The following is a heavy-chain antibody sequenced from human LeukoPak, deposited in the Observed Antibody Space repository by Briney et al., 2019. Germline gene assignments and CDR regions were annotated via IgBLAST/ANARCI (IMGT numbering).Heavy chain of an antibody. CDR2: ISGSGGSA. V-gene: IGHV3-23*01. CDR1: GFTFSNYA. Sequence: GGSLRLSCAASGFTFSNYAVVWVRQAPGKGLEWVSTISGSGGSAYYADSVKGRFTISRDNSKNTLYLQMNSLRAEDTAVYYCAKTSVLLWFGESQADAFDIWGQGTMVTVSS. CDR3: AKTSVLLWFGESQADAFDI. J-gene: IGHJ3*02. D-gene: IGHD3-10*01.